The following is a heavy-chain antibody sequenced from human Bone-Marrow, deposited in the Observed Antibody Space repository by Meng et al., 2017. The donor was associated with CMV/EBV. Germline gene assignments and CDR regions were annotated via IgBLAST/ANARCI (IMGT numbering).Heavy chain of an antibody. Sequence: GESLKISCAASEFTFSTYAMHWVRQAPGKGLEWVALISYDGTNRYFADSVRGRFTISRDNSKNTLFLQMISLRPEDTAVYYCARHGPAAGYYFDYWGQGTLVTVSS. CDR1: EFTFSTYA. CDR3: ARHGPAAGYYFDY. V-gene: IGHV3-30*04. J-gene: IGHJ4*02. D-gene: IGHD6-13*01. CDR2: ISYDGTNR.